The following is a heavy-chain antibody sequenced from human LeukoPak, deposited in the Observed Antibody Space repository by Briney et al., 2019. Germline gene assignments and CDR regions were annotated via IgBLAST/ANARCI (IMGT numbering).Heavy chain of an antibody. CDR3: TTVGDSSSWYSGDYYYMDV. D-gene: IGHD6-13*01. CDR1: GFTFSNAW. V-gene: IGHV3-15*01. J-gene: IGHJ6*03. CDR2: IKSKTDGGTT. Sequence: GGSLRLSCAASGFTFSNAWMSWVRQAPGKGLEWVGRIKSKTDGGTTDYAAPVKGRFTISRDDSKNTLYLQMNSLKTEDTAVYYCTTVGDSSSWYSGDYYYMDVWGKGTTVTVSS.